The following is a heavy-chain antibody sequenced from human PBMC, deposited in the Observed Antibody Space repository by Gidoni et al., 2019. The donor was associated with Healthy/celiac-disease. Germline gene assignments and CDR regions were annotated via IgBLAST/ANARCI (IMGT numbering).Heavy chain of an antibody. D-gene: IGHD3-10*01. V-gene: IGHV3-33*01. CDR2: IWYDGSNK. CDR3: ARERGLLQFDY. Sequence: QVQLVESGGGVVQPGRSLRLSCAASGFTFSSYGMHWVRQAPGKGLEWVAVIWYDGSNKYYADSVKGRFTISRDNSKNTLYLQMNSLRAEDTAVYYCARERGLLQFDYWGQGTLVTVSS. CDR1: GFTFSSYG. J-gene: IGHJ4*02.